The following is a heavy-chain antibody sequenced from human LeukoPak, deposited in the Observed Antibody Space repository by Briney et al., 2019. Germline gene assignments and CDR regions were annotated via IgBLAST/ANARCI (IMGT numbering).Heavy chain of an antibody. J-gene: IGHJ5*02. D-gene: IGHD1-26*01. Sequence: SETLSLTCTVSGYSISSGYYWGWIRQPPGKGLEWIGSIYHSGSTYYNPSLKSRVTISVDTSKNQFSLKLSSVTAADTAVYYCATTPVGATFGFWFDPWGQGTPVTVSS. V-gene: IGHV4-38-2*02. CDR2: IYHSGST. CDR3: ATTPVGATFGFWFDP. CDR1: GYSISSGYY.